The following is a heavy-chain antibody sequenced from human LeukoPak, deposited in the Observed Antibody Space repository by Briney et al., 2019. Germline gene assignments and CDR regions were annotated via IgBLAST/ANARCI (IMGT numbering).Heavy chain of an antibody. D-gene: IGHD4/OR15-4a*01. CDR1: GGSIRSSSYY. CDR2: IYYSGST. J-gene: IGHJ4*02. CDR3: ARRVPGHYYFDY. V-gene: IGHV4-39*01. Sequence: ETLSLTCTVSGGSIRSSSYYWGWIRQPPGKGLERIGSIYYSGSTYYSPSLKSRVTISVDTSKNQLSLKLSSVTAADTAVYYCARRVPGHYYFDYWGQGTLVTVSS.